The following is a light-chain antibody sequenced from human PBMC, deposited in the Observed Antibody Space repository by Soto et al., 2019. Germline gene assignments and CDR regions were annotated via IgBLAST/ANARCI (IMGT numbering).Light chain of an antibody. Sequence: QSALTQPASVSGSPGQSITISCTGTSSDVGGDTYVSWYQQHPGRAPKLMIYEVSNRPSGVSNRFSGSKSGNTASLTISGPEAEDEADYYCSSYTTRNTVLFGGGTKLTVL. CDR3: SSYTTRNTVL. CDR2: EVS. CDR1: SSDVGGDTY. V-gene: IGLV2-14*01. J-gene: IGLJ2*01.